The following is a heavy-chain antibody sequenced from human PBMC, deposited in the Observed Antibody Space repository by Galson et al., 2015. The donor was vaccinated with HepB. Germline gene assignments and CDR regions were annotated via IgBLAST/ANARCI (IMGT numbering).Heavy chain of an antibody. Sequence: SLRLSCATSGFSFNYAWMTWVRQAPGKGLEWVGRIKSETDGRATEYAAPVKGRFTISRDDSKNTVFLQMHSLKTEDTAVYYRIPSIAIMESTGTDVWGQGTTVTISS. V-gene: IGHV3-15*01. CDR2: IKSETDGRAT. CDR1: GFSFNYAW. CDR3: IPSIAIMESTGTDV. D-gene: IGHD5/OR15-5a*01. J-gene: IGHJ6*02.